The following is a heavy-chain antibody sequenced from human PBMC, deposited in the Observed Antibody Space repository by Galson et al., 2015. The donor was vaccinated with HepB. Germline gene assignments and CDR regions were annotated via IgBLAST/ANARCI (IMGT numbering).Heavy chain of an antibody. J-gene: IGHJ2*01. CDR3: ARTYDYGDYADWYFDL. Sequence: SETLSLTCAVYGGSFSGYSWTWIRQPPGKGLEWIGEINHRGSSNYKPSLKSRLTMSVDTSNSQFSLRLTSVTAADTAVCYCARTYDYGDYADWYFDLWGRGTLVTVSS. V-gene: IGHV4-34*01. CDR1: GGSFSGYS. CDR2: INHRGSS. D-gene: IGHD4-17*01.